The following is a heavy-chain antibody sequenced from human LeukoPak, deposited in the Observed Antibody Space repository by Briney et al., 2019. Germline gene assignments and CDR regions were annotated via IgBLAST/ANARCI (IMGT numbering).Heavy chain of an antibody. J-gene: IGHJ4*02. V-gene: IGHV3-23*01. CDR1: GFTFSSYA. D-gene: IGHD1-20*01. CDR2: ISGSGEST. CDR3: AKDIRRTSTYYFDY. Sequence: PGGSLRLSCAASGFTFSSYAMSWVRQAPGRGLEWVSAISGSGESTYYADSVKGRFTISRDNSKNTLNLQMNSLRAEDTAVYYCAKDIRRTSTYYFDYWGLGTLVTVSS.